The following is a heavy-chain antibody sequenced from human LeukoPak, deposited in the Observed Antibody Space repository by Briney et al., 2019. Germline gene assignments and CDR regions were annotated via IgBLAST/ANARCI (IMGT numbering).Heavy chain of an antibody. CDR3: AKDSGWELQEYFFDD. V-gene: IGHV1-18*01. J-gene: IGHJ4*02. Sequence: VASVKVSCKASHYTFTSYSINWVRQAPGQGLEWMCWISPSNGNTEYAEKIQGRVTMTVDTSTRTVYMELRSLQSDDTAVYYCAKDSGWELQEYFFDDWGQGTLVTVSS. CDR1: HYTFTSYS. D-gene: IGHD1-26*01. CDR2: ISPSNGNT.